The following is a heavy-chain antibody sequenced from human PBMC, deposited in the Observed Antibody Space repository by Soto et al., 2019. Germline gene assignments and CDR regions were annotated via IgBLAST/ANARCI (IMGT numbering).Heavy chain of an antibody. V-gene: IGHV4-31*03. J-gene: IGHJ2*01. CDR1: GGSISSGGYY. CDR2: IYYSGST. CDR3: ARSGDISTTAGSWYFDL. Sequence: QVQLQESGPGLVKPSQTLSLTCTVSGGSISSGGYYWSWIRQHPGKGLEWIGYIYYSGSTYYNPSIKSRVTISVDTSKNQFSLKLSSVTAADTAVYYCARSGDISTTAGSWYFDLWGRGTLVTVSS. D-gene: IGHD2-2*01.